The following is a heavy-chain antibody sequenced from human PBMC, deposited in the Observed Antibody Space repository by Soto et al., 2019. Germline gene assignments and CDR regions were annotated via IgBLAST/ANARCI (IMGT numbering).Heavy chain of an antibody. V-gene: IGHV5-51*01. CDR3: VTGQFLLPPENDVRMGYYYGLDL. CDR2: VYPCDSDT. J-gene: IGHJ6*02. D-gene: IGHD1-1*01. CDR1: GNTLTTYW. Sequence: XDSLKISLNCSGNTLTTYWIGLVLQMPWKGLGGRGSVYPCDSDTRYSPSFQGLVTISADKSISTAYLQWSSLKAADTAMYFCVTGQFLLPPENDVRMGYYYGLDLWGQGTMVTVSS.